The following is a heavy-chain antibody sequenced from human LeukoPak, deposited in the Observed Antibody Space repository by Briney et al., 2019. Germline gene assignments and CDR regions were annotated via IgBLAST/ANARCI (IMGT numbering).Heavy chain of an antibody. CDR1: GYTFTSYG. CDR3: ARAAGETGYSSSRYIDYYYYGMDV. J-gene: IGHJ6*02. Sequence: EASVKVSCKASGYTFTSYGISWVRQAPGQGLEWMGRIIPILGIANYAQKFQGRVTITADKSTSTAYMELSSLRSEDTAVYYCARAAGETGYSSSRYIDYYYYGMDVWGQGTTVTVSS. CDR2: IIPILGIA. V-gene: IGHV1-69*04. D-gene: IGHD6-13*01.